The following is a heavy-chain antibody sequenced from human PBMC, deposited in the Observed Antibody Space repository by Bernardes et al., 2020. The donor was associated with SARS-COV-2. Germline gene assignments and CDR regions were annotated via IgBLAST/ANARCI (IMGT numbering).Heavy chain of an antibody. Sequence: SGPTLVKPTQTLTLTCTFSGFSISTRGVGVGWIRQPPGKALEWLALIYWDDDKRYSPSLQSRLTITKDTSNNQVVLTMTNMDPVDTATYYCVHRSEDFDYGDYGRFDPWGQGILVTVSS. CDR2: IYWDDDK. D-gene: IGHD4-17*01. CDR3: VHRSEDFDYGDYGRFDP. J-gene: IGHJ5*02. CDR1: GFSISTRGVG. V-gene: IGHV2-5*02.